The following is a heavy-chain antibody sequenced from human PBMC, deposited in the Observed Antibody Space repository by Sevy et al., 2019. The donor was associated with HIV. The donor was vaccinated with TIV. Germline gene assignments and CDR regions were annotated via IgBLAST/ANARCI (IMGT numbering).Heavy chain of an antibody. CDR3: AKASDLDY. CDR2: ISSSSIDT. J-gene: IGHJ4*02. CDR1: GFAFSDYY. V-gene: IGHV3-11*06. Sequence: GGSLRLSCAASGFAFSDYYMNWIGQVPGKGLEWVSYISSSSIDTNYADSVKGRFTISRDNAKNSLYLQMNSLRAEDTAIYYCAKASDLDYWGQGTLVTVSS.